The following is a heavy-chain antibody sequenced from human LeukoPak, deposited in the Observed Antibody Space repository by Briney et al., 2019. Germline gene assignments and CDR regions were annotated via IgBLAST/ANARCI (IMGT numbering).Heavy chain of an antibody. Sequence: ASVKVSCKASGYTFTSYGISWVRQAPGQGLEWMGWISGYNGNTNYAQKLQGRVTMTEDTSTDTAYMELSSLRSEDTAVYYCATTSRIAAAGTSGYWGQGTLVTVSS. D-gene: IGHD6-13*01. CDR3: ATTSRIAAAGTSGY. CDR2: ISGYNGNT. CDR1: GYTFTSYG. J-gene: IGHJ4*02. V-gene: IGHV1-18*01.